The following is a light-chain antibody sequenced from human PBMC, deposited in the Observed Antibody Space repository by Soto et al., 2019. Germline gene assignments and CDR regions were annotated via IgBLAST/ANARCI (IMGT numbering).Light chain of an antibody. CDR3: QHDNNWSRT. J-gene: IGKJ1*01. CDR1: QSVSSN. V-gene: IGKV3-15*01. Sequence: EIVMTQSPATLSVSPGERATLSCRASQSVSSNLAWSQQKPRQAPRLLIYGASTSATGIPARFSGSGSGTEFTPTISSLQSEDFEVYYGQHDNNWSRTFGQGTKVEIK. CDR2: GAS.